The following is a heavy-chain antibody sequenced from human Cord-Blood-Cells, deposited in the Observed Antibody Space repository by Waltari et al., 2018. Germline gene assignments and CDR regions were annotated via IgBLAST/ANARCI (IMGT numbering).Heavy chain of an antibody. D-gene: IGHD3-10*01. CDR3: ARETGSYDAFDI. J-gene: IGHJ3*02. Sequence: EVQLVETGGGLIQPGGSLRLSCAASGFTVSSNYMRWVRQAPGKGLGWVSVITSGGSTSYAAAVKGRFTISRDNSKNTRYLQMNSLRAEDTAVYYCARETGSYDAFDIWGQGTMVTVSS. CDR2: ITSGGST. V-gene: IGHV3-53*02. CDR1: GFTVSSNY.